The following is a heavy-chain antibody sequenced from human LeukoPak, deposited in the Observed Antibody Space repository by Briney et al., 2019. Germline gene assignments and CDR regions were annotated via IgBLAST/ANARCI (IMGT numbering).Heavy chain of an antibody. Sequence: PSETLSLTCAVYGGSSSGYYWSWIRQPPGKGLEWIGSIYYSGNTYYDASLKSRVAMSVDTSKNQFSLKVRSVTAADTAVYFCARLDWGSRGSGSFDIWGQGTLVIVSS. J-gene: IGHJ4*02. CDR3: ARLDWGSRGSGSFDI. V-gene: IGHV4-34*01. CDR2: IYYSGNT. D-gene: IGHD7-27*01. CDR1: GGSSSGYY.